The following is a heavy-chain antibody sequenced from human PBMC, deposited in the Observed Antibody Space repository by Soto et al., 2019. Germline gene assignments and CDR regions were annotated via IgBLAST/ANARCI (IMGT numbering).Heavy chain of an antibody. CDR1: GFTPTTTP. CDR3: ATSFRYFDN. V-gene: IGHV3-23*01. Sequence: PVGSLRLSCAGSGFTPTTTPLSWVRQPPGKGLEWVATVSGAASHTYYVDSVRGRFFISRDNSKNTVTLQMNNLTVDDTAVYYCATSFRYFDNWGQGTRVTVSS. D-gene: IGHD3-9*01. CDR2: VSGAASHT. J-gene: IGHJ4*02.